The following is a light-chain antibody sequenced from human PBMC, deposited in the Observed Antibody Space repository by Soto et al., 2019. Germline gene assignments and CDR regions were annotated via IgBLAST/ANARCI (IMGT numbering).Light chain of an antibody. CDR1: ASDFGAGYD. CDR2: GNK. J-gene: IGLJ3*02. V-gene: IGLV1-40*01. Sequence: QPVLTQPPSVSGAPGQRVTISCTGSASDFGAGYDVHWYQQSPGTAPKLLIFGNKSRPSGVPDRFSASKSGTSASLAITGLQTEDEAHYYCQSYDNSLRGWVFGGGTKLTVL. CDR3: QSYDNSLRGWV.